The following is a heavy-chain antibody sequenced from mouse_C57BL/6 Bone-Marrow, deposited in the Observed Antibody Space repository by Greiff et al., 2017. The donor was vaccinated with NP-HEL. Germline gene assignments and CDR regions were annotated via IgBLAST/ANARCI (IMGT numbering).Heavy chain of an antibody. CDR3: ARARYDGHSYYFDY. J-gene: IGHJ2*01. Sequence: EVQLVESEGGLVQPGSSMKLSCTASGFTFSDYYMAWVRQVPEKGLEWVANINYDGSSTYYLDSLKSRFIISRDNAKNILYLQMSSLKSEDTATYDCARARYDGHSYYFDYWGKGTTLTVSS. CDR1: GFTFSDYY. V-gene: IGHV5-16*01. CDR2: INYDGSST. D-gene: IGHD2-12*01.